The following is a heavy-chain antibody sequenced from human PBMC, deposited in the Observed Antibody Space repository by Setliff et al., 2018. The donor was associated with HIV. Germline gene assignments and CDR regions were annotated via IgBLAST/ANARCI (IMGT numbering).Heavy chain of an antibody. J-gene: IGHJ4*02. CDR1: GFTFSSYW. CDR3: TRVPYYYDSSGYYFDY. V-gene: IGHV3-74*01. CDR2: INTDGTNT. D-gene: IGHD3-22*01. Sequence: GGSLRLSCAASGFTFSSYWMHWVRQAPGKGLVWVSRINTDGTNTNYADSVKGRFTISRDNSKNTLYLQMNSLRAEDTALYYCTRVPYYYDSSGYYFDYWGQGTLVTVSS.